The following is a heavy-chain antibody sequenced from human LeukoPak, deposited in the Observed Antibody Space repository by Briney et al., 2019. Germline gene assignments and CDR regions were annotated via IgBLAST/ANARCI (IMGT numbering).Heavy chain of an antibody. CDR1: GFTFSSYS. Sequence: GGSLRLSCAASGFTFSSYSMNWVRQAPGKGLEWVSSISSSSSYIYYADSVKGRFTISRDNSKNTLYLQMNSLRAEDTAVYYCAKPLVDYVRGGFDYWGQGTLVTVSS. D-gene: IGHD4-17*01. CDR3: AKPLVDYVRGGFDY. V-gene: IGHV3-21*04. J-gene: IGHJ4*02. CDR2: ISSSSSYI.